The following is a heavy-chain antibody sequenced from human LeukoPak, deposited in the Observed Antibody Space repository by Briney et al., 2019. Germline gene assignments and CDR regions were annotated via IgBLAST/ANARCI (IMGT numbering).Heavy chain of an antibody. V-gene: IGHV3-7*05. CDR3: AKVRLKAVAGCFDY. D-gene: IGHD6-19*01. Sequence: GGSLRLSCAASGFSFSSYWVTWVRQAPGKGLEWVANIKQDESEKNYVDSVKGRFTISRDNSKNTLYLQMNSLRAEDTAVYYCAKVRLKAVAGCFDYWGQGTLVTVSS. CDR2: IKQDESEK. J-gene: IGHJ4*02. CDR1: GFSFSSYW.